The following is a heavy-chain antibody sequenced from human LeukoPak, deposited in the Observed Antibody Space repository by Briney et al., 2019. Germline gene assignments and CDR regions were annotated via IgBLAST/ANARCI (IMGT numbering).Heavy chain of an antibody. Sequence: GGSLRLSCAASGFTVSSNYMSWVRQAPGKGLEWVAVISYDGSNKYYADSVKGRFTISRDNSKNTLYLQMNSLRAEDTAVYYCARGIDGYSYGYFDYWGQGTLVTVSS. CDR3: ARGIDGYSYGYFDY. D-gene: IGHD5-18*01. J-gene: IGHJ4*02. V-gene: IGHV3-30*03. CDR1: GFTVSSNY. CDR2: ISYDGSNK.